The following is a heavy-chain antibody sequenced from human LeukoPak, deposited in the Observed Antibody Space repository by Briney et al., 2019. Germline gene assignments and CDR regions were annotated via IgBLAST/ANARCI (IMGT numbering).Heavy chain of an antibody. CDR1: GFAFSSYA. Sequence: GGSLRLSCAASGFAFSSYAMSWVRQAPGKGLEWVSAISGSGGSTYYADSVKGRFTISRDNSKNTLYLQMNSLRAEDTAVYYCAKRYYDFWSGSLTYDYWGQGTLVTVSS. J-gene: IGHJ4*02. CDR2: ISGSGGST. V-gene: IGHV3-23*01. D-gene: IGHD3-3*01. CDR3: AKRYYDFWSGSLTYDY.